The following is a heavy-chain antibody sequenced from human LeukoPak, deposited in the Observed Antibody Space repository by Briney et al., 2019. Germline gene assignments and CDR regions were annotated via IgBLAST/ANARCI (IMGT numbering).Heavy chain of an antibody. J-gene: IGHJ6*02. CDR2: ISSSSSYI. V-gene: IGHV3-21*01. CDR1: GFTFSSYS. Sequence: PGGSLRLSCAASGFTFSSYSMNWVRQAPGKGLEWVSSISSSSSYIYYADSVKGRFTISGDNAKNSLYLQMNSLRAEDTAVYYCARDEGQLDAYYYYGMDVWGQGTTVTVSS. D-gene: IGHD6-6*01. CDR3: ARDEGQLDAYYYYGMDV.